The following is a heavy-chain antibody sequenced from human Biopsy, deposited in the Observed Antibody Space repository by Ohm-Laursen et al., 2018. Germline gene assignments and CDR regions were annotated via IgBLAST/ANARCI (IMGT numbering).Heavy chain of an antibody. D-gene: IGHD3-22*01. CDR3: ARFPLGAYDDSGSYRAVEHWYFDL. CDR2: MNPNTGNT. J-gene: IGHJ2*01. Sequence: ASVKVSCKASGHTFRSYNFDWVRQASGQGLEWMGWMNPNTGNTAYAQKFQGRVTMTRNTSISTAFMEMASLRSEDTAIYYCARFPLGAYDDSGSYRAVEHWYFDLWGRGTLVTVSS. CDR1: GHTFRSYN. V-gene: IGHV1-8*01.